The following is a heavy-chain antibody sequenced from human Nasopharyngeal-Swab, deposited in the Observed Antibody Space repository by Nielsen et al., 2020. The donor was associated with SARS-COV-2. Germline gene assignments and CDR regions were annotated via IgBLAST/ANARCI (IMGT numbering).Heavy chain of an antibody. CDR2: IWYDGSNK. CDR3: AKDGSSSSRQYYFDY. CDR1: GFTFSSYG. Sequence: GESLKISCAASGFTFSSYGMHWVRQAPGKGLEWVAVIWYDGSNKYYADSVKGRFTISRDNSKNTLYLQMNSLRAEDTAVYYCAKDGSSSSRQYYFDYWGQGTLVTVSS. J-gene: IGHJ4*02. D-gene: IGHD6-13*01. V-gene: IGHV3-33*06.